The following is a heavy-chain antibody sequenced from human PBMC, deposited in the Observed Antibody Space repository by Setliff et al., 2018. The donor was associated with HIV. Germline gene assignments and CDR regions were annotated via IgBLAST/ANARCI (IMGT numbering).Heavy chain of an antibody. Sequence: GGSLRLSCVASGFTFSDYYMARIRQAPGRGLEWIAHIDKSGDTIYYADSVEGRFTISRDNAKNSLFLHMTTLRPADTAVYYCGRVALWHPFHYYYLDVWGRGTTVTVSS. V-gene: IGHV3-11*04. CDR2: IDKSGDTI. J-gene: IGHJ6*03. CDR3: GRVALWHPFHYYYLDV. CDR1: GFTFSDYY.